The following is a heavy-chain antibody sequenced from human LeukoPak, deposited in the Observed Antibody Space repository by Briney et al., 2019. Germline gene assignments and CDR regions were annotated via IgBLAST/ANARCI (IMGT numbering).Heavy chain of an antibody. D-gene: IGHD6-6*01. CDR2: ISGSGGST. V-gene: IGHV3-23*01. CDR1: GFTFSSYA. J-gene: IGHJ5*02. Sequence: PGGSLRLSCAASGFTFSSYAMSWVRQAPGKGLEWVSAISGSGGSTYYADSVKGRFTISRDNSKNTLYLQMNSLRAEDTAVYYCAKGYSSSSGANNWFDPWGQGTLVTVSS. CDR3: AKGYSSSSGANNWFDP.